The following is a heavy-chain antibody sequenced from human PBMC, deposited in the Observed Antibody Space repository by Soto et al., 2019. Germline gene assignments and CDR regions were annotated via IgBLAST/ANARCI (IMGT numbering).Heavy chain of an antibody. Sequence: PGGSLRLSCAASGFTFSSYGMHWVRQAPGKGLEWVAVISYDGSNKYYADSVKGRFTISRDNSKNTLYLQMNSLRAEDTAVYYCAKELDSSWYVSRYYYYGMDVWGQGTTVTVSS. CDR2: ISYDGSNK. V-gene: IGHV3-30*18. CDR3: AKELDSSWYVSRYYYYGMDV. J-gene: IGHJ6*02. D-gene: IGHD6-13*01. CDR1: GFTFSSYG.